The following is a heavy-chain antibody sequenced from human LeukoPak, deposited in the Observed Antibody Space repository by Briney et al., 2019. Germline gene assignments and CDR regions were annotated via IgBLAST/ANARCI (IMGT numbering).Heavy chain of an antibody. CDR3: ARDPYQSYYYGSGSYYSPSTSNSGIDY. J-gene: IGHJ4*02. D-gene: IGHD3-10*01. CDR1: GYSISSGYY. Sequence: SETLSLTCTVSGYSISSGYYWGWIRQPPGKGLEWIGIIYHSGSTYYNPSLKSRVTISVDTSKNQFSLKLSSVTAADTAVYYCARDPYQSYYYGSGSYYSPSTSNSGIDYWGQGTLVTVSS. V-gene: IGHV4-38-2*02. CDR2: IYHSGST.